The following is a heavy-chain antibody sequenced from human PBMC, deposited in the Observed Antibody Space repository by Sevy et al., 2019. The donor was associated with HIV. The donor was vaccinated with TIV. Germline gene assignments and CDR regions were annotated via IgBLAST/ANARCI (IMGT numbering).Heavy chain of an antibody. CDR2: IYYTGNT. CDR1: GGSISSTSYY. J-gene: IGHJ5*02. CDR3: ARQSWYTRGWFWFDP. Sequence: SEILSLTCSVSGGSISSTSYYWGWIRQPPGKGLEWIGTIYYTGNTYYNPSLKSRVTISVDTSKNRFSLKLSSVTAADTAVYYCARQSWYTRGWFWFDPWGQGTLVTVSS. D-gene: IGHD6-19*01. V-gene: IGHV4-39*01.